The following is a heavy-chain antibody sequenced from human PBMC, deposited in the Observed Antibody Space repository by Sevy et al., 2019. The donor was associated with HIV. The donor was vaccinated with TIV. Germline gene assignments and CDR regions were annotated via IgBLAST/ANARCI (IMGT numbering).Heavy chain of an antibody. J-gene: IGHJ6*02. Sequence: GGSLRLSCAASGFTFSHAWMSWVRQAPGKGLEWVGRIKSKTDGGTIVYVAPVKGRFTIARDDSKNTLYLQLNSLKSEDTAVYYCTLDGIWNVGNNYYYGMDVWGQGTTVTVSS. CDR2: IKSKTDGGTI. CDR1: GFTFSHAW. V-gene: IGHV3-15*01. D-gene: IGHD1-1*01. CDR3: TLDGIWNVGNNYYYGMDV.